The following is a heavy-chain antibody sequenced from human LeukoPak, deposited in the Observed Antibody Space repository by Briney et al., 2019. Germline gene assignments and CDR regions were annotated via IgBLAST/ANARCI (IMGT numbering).Heavy chain of an antibody. CDR2: ISAYNGNT. V-gene: IGHV1-18*01. J-gene: IGHJ4*02. D-gene: IGHD2-21*02. CDR1: GYTFTSYG. CDR3: ARDGIVVVTVEFDY. Sequence: ASVKVPCKASGYTFTSYGISWVRQAPGQGLEWMGWISAYNGNTNYAQKLQGRVTMTTDTSTSTAYMELRSLRSDDTAVYYCARDGIVVVTVEFDYWGQGTLVTVSS.